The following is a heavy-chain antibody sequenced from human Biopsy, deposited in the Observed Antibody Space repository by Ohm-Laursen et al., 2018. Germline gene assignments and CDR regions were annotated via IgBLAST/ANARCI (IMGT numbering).Heavy chain of an antibody. V-gene: IGHV4-59*01. CDR3: ARDSRGGHLNTTLITGKNLDS. Sequence: SVTLSFPCTVSRDSISNYYWTWIRQSPGKGLEWIGYIYYTGSTNYNPSVKSRVTISLDTSKNQFSLKLNSVTAADTAVYFFARDSRGGHLNTTLITGKNLDSWGQGILVTVSS. J-gene: IGHJ4*02. D-gene: IGHD3-16*01. CDR2: IYYTGST. CDR1: RDSISNYY.